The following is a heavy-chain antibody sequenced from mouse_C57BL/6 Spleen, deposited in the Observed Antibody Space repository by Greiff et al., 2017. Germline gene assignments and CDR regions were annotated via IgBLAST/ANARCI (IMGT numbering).Heavy chain of an antibody. CDR1: GYTFTDYE. Sequence: QVQLQPSGAELVRPGASVTLSCQASGYTFTDYEMHWVKQPPVPGLEWIGAMDPETGGTAYNQKFKGKAILTADKSSSTAYMDLRLLTSEDSAVYYCTITTVVGPFAYWGQGTLVTVSA. J-gene: IGHJ3*01. D-gene: IGHD1-1*01. CDR3: TITTVVGPFAY. CDR2: MDPETGGT. V-gene: IGHV1-15*01.